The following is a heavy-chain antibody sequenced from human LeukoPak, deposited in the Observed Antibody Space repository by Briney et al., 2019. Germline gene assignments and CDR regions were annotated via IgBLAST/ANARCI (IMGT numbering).Heavy chain of an antibody. Sequence: GRSLRLSCAASGFTFSSYAMHWVRQAPGKGLEWVAVISYDGSNKYYADSVKGRFTISRDNSKNTLYLQMNSPRAEDTAVYYCARGNLSGGTYDFWSELAYWGQGTLVTVSS. J-gene: IGHJ4*02. D-gene: IGHD3-3*01. CDR2: ISYDGSNK. V-gene: IGHV3-30-3*01. CDR3: ARGNLSGGTYDFWSELAY. CDR1: GFTFSSYA.